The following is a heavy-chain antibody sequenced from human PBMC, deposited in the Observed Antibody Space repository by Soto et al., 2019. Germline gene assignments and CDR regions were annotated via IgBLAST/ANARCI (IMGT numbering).Heavy chain of an antibody. CDR3: ARGPAAAGTGWFDP. V-gene: IGHV4-34*01. Sequence: SETLSLTCAVYGGSFSGYYWSWIRQPPGKGLEWIGEINHSGSTNYNPSLKSRVTISVDTSKNQFSLKLSSVTAADTAVYYCARGPAAAGTGWFDPWGQGTLVTVSS. D-gene: IGHD6-13*01. J-gene: IGHJ5*02. CDR1: GGSFSGYY. CDR2: INHSGST.